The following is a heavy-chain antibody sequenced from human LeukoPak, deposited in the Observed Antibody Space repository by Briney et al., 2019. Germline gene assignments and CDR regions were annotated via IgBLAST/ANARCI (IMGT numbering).Heavy chain of an antibody. J-gene: IGHJ4*02. CDR3: ARSPPNYYDSDGYYSHYDY. CDR1: GFTFSEYS. Sequence: GGSLRLSCAAYGFTFSEYSMNWVRQAPGKGLEWVSFVSFSSSNMFYADSVKGRFTISRDNAKNSLYLQMNSLRAEDTAVYYCARSPPNYYDSDGYYSHYDYWGQGTLVTVSS. CDR2: VSFSSSNM. D-gene: IGHD3-22*01. V-gene: IGHV3-48*04.